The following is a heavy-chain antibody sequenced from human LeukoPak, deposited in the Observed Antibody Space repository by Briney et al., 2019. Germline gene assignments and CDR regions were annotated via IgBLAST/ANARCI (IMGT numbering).Heavy chain of an antibody. V-gene: IGHV3-30*02. J-gene: IGHJ1*01. D-gene: IGHD3-16*02. CDR3: AKDGWRYRFDL. Sequence: PGGSLRLSCAAPGFPFNAYNSHWIRQSPGRGLEWVSFIRNDETEIHYADFAKGRFTISRDRSKNSVYLQMNSLRPDDTALYYCAKDGWRYRFDLWGQGIMVTVSS. CDR2: IRNDETEI. CDR1: GFPFNAYN.